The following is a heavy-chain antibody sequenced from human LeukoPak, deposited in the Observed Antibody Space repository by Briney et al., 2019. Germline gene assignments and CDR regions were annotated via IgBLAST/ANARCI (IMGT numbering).Heavy chain of an antibody. J-gene: IGHJ6*02. Sequence: GGSLRLSCAASGFTFSGYTMNWVRQAPGKGLEGVSSISTGSSYIYYADSVKGRFTISRDNSKKTLYLQMNSLRAEDTAVYYCAKGSGPSLYQYHGMDVWGQGTMVTVTS. V-gene: IGHV3-21*04. CDR2: ISTGSSYI. CDR3: AKGSGPSLYQYHGMDV. D-gene: IGHD3-3*01. CDR1: GFTFSGYT.